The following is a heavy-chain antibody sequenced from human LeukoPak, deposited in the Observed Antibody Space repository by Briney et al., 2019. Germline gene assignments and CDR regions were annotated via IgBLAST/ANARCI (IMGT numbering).Heavy chain of an antibody. J-gene: IGHJ4*02. CDR2: IYPAISEI. CDR3: ARRYTTSSPDDY. D-gene: IGHD6-6*01. V-gene: IGHV5-51*01. Sequence: GESLKISCKASGYTFTNYWIAWVRQMPGKGLEWMGIIYPAISEIKCSPSFQGQVTISGDKSINTAYLQWSSLRASDTAIYYCARRYTTSSPDDYWGQGTLVTVSS. CDR1: GYTFTNYW.